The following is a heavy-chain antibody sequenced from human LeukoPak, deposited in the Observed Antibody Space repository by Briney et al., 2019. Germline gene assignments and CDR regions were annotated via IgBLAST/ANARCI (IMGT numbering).Heavy chain of an antibody. D-gene: IGHD3-10*01. V-gene: IGHV4-30-4*08. Sequence: SETLSLTCTVSGGSVSSGSYYWSWIRQPPGKGLEWIGYIYYSGSTSYNPSLKSRVIISVDTSKNQFSLKLSSVTAADTAVYYCAGDRGSGSPHWFDPWGQGTLVTVSS. CDR3: AGDRGSGSPHWFDP. CDR2: IYYSGST. J-gene: IGHJ5*02. CDR1: GGSVSSGSYY.